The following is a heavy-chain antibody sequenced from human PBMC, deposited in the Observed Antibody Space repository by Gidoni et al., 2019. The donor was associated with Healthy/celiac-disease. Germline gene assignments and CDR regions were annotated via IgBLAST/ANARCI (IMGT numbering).Heavy chain of an antibody. CDR1: GGSIRRSSYY. Sequence: HLQLQDSGPGLVKPSAPLSLTCTVSGGSIRRSSYYWGWIRQPPGKGLEWIGSIYYSGSTYYNPSIKSRVTIYVDTTKNQFSMKRSSVTAADTAVYYCARGVRGAPLGWCDPGGQGTLVTVSS. CDR3: ARGVRGAPLGWCDP. J-gene: IGHJ5*02. V-gene: IGHV4-39*01. D-gene: IGHD3-10*01. CDR2: IYYSGST.